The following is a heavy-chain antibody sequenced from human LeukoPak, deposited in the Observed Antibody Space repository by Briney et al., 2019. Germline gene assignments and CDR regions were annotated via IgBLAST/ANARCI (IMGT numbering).Heavy chain of an antibody. Sequence: PGRSLRLSCAASGFTFDDHAMHWVRQAPGKGLEWVTGISWNSENIGYADSVKGRFTISRDNAKNSLYLQMNSLRAEDMALYYCAKDMSAMISAVSGIWGQGTVVTVSS. J-gene: IGHJ3*02. D-gene: IGHD3-22*01. V-gene: IGHV3-9*03. CDR3: AKDMSAMISAVSGI. CDR1: GFTFDDHA. CDR2: ISWNSENI.